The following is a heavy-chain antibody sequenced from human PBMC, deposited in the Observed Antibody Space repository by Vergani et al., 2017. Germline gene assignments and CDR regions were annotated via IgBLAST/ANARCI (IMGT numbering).Heavy chain of an antibody. V-gene: IGHV3-23*01. J-gene: IGHJ6*03. CDR2: ISGSGGST. CDR1: GFTFSSYA. Sequence: EVQLLESGGGLVQPGGSLRLSCAASGFTFSSYAMSWVRQAPGNGLEWVSAISGSGGSTYYADSVKGRFTSSRDNSKNTLYLQMNSLRAEDTAVYYCAKAGGSSTSCYQYDDYYMDVWGKGTTVTVSS. D-gene: IGHD2-2*01. CDR3: AKAGGSSTSCYQYDDYYMDV.